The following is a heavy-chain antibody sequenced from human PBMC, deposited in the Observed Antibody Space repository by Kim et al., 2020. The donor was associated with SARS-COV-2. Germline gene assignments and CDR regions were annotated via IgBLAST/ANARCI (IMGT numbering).Heavy chain of an antibody. CDR2: ST. Sequence: STNYNPSLKSRVTISVDTSKNQFSLKLSSVTAADTAVYYCARDGPGLLGYWGQGTLVTVSS. CDR3: ARDGPGLLGY. D-gene: IGHD3-16*01. J-gene: IGHJ4*02. V-gene: IGHV4-59*01.